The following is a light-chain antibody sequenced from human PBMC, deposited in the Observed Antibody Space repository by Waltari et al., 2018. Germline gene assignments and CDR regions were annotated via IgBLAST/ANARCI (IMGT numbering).Light chain of an antibody. Sequence: QSALTQPRSVSGSPGQSVTISCTGTSSDVGGYNYVSWYQHRPGKAPKLIIYDVTKRPSGVPDRFSGAKSGNTASLTISGLQAEDEADYYCYSYAGGYGVFGGGTKLTVL. V-gene: IGLV2-11*01. CDR1: SSDVGGYNY. J-gene: IGLJ3*02. CDR3: YSYAGGYGV. CDR2: DVT.